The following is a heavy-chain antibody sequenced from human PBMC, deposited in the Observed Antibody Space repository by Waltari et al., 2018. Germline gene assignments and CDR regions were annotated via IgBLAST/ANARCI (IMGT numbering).Heavy chain of an antibody. D-gene: IGHD6-19*01. CDR3: AGGPIRSGWY. Sequence: QLQLQESGPGLVKPSETLSLTCTVSVGSISSSSYYWGWIRQPPGKGLEWIGSIYYSGSTYYNPSLKSRVTISVDTSKNQFSLKLSSVTAADTAVYYCAGGPIRSGWYWGQGTLVTVSS. CDR2: IYYSGST. V-gene: IGHV4-39*01. J-gene: IGHJ4*02. CDR1: VGSISSSSYY.